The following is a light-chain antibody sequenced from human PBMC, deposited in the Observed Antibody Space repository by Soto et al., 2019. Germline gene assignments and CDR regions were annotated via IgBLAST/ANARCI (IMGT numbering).Light chain of an antibody. CDR2: GAT. J-gene: IGKJ1*01. CDR1: QSVSTK. Sequence: EVVITQSPATLSVSPGERATLSCWASQSVSTKFAWYQQKPGQAPRLLIYGATTWATGIPARFSGSGSGTEFTLTISSLQSEDSAVYYCQQYNDWPRTFGQGTKVDIK. V-gene: IGKV3-15*01. CDR3: QQYNDWPRT.